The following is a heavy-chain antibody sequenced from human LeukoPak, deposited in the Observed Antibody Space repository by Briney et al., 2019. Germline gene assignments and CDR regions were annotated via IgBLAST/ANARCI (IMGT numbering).Heavy chain of an antibody. Sequence: GGSLRLSCAASGFTFSSYWMSWVRQAPGKGLQWVAHAHASGIEKGYVEDVRGRFTISRDNAKNSAHLQMDTLRVEDSAVYYCARGHYGLDVWGQGTTVTVSS. CDR2: AHASGIEK. CDR3: ARGHYGLDV. V-gene: IGHV3-7*04. J-gene: IGHJ6*02. CDR1: GFTFSSYW.